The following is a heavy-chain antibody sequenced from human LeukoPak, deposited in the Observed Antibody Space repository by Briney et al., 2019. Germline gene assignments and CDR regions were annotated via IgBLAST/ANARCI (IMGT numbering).Heavy chain of an antibody. CDR3: ARDKYCSSTSCYTDVFDY. Sequence: GGSLRLSCAASGFTFSSYSMNWVRQAPGKGLEWVSSISSSSSYIYYADSVKGRFTISRDNAKNSLYLQMNSLRAEDTAVYYCARDKYCSSTSCYTDVFDYWGQGTLVTVSS. J-gene: IGHJ4*02. V-gene: IGHV3-21*01. D-gene: IGHD2-2*02. CDR2: ISSSSSYI. CDR1: GFTFSSYS.